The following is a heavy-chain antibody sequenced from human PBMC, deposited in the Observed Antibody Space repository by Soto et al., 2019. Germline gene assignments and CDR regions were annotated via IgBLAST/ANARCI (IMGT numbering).Heavy chain of an antibody. Sequence: EVQLLESGGGLVQPVGSLRLSCAASGFTFSSYTMSWVRQAPGKGLEWVSAISDSGGSTYYADSVKGRFTISRDNSKHTLFLQVNSLRSEDTAVYYCAKGLGDYYYMDVWGKGTTVTVSS. J-gene: IGHJ6*03. V-gene: IGHV3-23*01. CDR2: ISDSGGST. CDR3: AKGLGDYYYMDV. CDR1: GFTFSSYT.